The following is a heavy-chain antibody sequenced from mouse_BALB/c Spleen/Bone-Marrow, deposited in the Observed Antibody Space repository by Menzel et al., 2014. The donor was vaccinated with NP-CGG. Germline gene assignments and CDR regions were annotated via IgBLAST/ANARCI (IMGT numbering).Heavy chain of an antibody. CDR1: GYAFTNYL. Sequence: QVQLQQSGAELVRPGTSVKMSCKASGYAFTNYLIEWVKQRPGQGLEWIGVINPGSGGTNYNEKFKGKATLTADKSSSTAYMQLSSLTSDDSAVYFCARWDYAMAYWGQGTSVTVSS. J-gene: IGHJ4*01. CDR2: INPGSGGT. CDR3: ARWDYAMAY. V-gene: IGHV1-54*01.